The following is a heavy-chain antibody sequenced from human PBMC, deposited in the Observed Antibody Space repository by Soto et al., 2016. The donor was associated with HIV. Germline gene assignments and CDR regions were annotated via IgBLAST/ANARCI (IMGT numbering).Heavy chain of an antibody. CDR1: GYTFTSYG. CDR2: ISAYNGNT. CDR3: ARRPYYYGSGSPGDAFDI. D-gene: IGHD3-10*01. J-gene: IGHJ3*02. V-gene: IGHV1-18*01. Sequence: QVQLVQSGAEVKKPGASVKVSCKASGYTFTSYGISWVRQAPGQGLEWMGWISAYNGNTNYAQKLQGRVTMTTDTSTSTAYMELRSLRSDDTAVYYCARRPYYYGSGSPGDAFDIWGQGTMVTVSS.